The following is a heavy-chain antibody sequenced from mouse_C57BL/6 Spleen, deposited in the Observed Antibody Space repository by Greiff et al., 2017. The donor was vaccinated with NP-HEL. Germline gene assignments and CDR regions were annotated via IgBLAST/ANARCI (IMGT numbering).Heavy chain of an antibody. V-gene: IGHV1-19*01. Sequence: VQLQQSGPVLVKPGASVKMSCKASGYTFTDYYMNWVKQSHGKSLEWIGVINPYNGGTSYNQKFKGKATLTVDKSSSTAYMELNSLTSEDSAVYYCARYYYGSDYWGQGTTLTVSS. CDR2: INPYNGGT. J-gene: IGHJ2*01. CDR1: GYTFTDYY. CDR3: ARYYYGSDY. D-gene: IGHD1-1*01.